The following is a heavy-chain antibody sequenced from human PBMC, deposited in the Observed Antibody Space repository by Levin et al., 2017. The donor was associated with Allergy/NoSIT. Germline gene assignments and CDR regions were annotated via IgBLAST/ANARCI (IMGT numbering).Heavy chain of an antibody. Sequence: PGESLKISCKASGYTFTSYYMHWVRQAPGQGLEWMGIINPSGGSTSYAQKFQGRVTMTRDTSTSTVYMELSSLRSEDTAVYYCARGTAMVRGWFDPWGQGTLVTVSS. CDR2: INPSGGST. D-gene: IGHD5-18*01. CDR1: GYTFTSYY. CDR3: ARGTAMVRGWFDP. V-gene: IGHV1-46*01. J-gene: IGHJ5*02.